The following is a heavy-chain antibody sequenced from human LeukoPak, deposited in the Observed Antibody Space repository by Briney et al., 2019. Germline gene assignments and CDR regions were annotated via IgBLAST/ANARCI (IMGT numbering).Heavy chain of an antibody. D-gene: IGHD1-26*01. J-gene: IGHJ4*02. CDR3: ARGGVGATTWGKGYFDY. CDR1: GFTFSSYS. Sequence: GGSLRLSCAASGFTFSSYSMNWVRQAPGKGLEWVSYISSSSSTIYYADSVKGRFTISRDNAKNSLYLQMNSLRAEDTAVYYCARGGVGATTWGKGYFDYWGQGTLVTVSS. V-gene: IGHV3-48*01. CDR2: ISSSSSTI.